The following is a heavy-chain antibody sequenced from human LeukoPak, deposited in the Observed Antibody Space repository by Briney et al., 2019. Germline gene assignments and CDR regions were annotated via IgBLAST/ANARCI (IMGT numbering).Heavy chain of an antibody. V-gene: IGHV3-7*01. CDR3: AREGVIAAAGTERYYYYYGMDV. CDR2: IKQDGSEK. J-gene: IGHJ6*02. Sequence: GGSLRLSCAASGLTFSSYWMSWVRQAPGKGLEWVANIKQDGSEKYYVDSVKGRFTISRDNAKNSLYLQMNSLRAEDTAVYYCAREGVIAAAGTERYYYYYGMDVWGQGTTVTVSS. D-gene: IGHD6-13*01. CDR1: GLTFSSYW.